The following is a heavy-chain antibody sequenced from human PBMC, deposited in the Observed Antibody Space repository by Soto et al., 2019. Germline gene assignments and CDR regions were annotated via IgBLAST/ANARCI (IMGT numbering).Heavy chain of an antibody. V-gene: IGHV5-10-1*03. CDR3: ARVPVRIAAAGTDFYYYYGMDV. Sequence: EVQLVQSGAEVKKPGESLRISCKGSGYSFTSYWISWVRQMPGKGLEWMGRIDPSDSYTNYSPSSQGHVTISADKSISTAYLQWSSLKASDTAMYYCARVPVRIAAAGTDFYYYYGMDVWGQGTTVTVSS. D-gene: IGHD6-13*01. J-gene: IGHJ6*02. CDR1: GYSFTSYW. CDR2: IDPSDSYT.